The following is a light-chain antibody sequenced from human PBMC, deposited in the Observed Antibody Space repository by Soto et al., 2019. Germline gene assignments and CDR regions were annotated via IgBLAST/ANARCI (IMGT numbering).Light chain of an antibody. J-gene: IGKJ5*01. Sequence: EIVMTQSPATLSVSPGERATLSCRASQSVTRNLAWYQQKPGQAPRLLIYAASTRATGVPDRFSGSGSGTEFTLTISSLQSEDFAVYYCQQYTYWPPITFCQGTRLEIK. CDR3: QQYTYWPPIT. V-gene: IGKV3-15*01. CDR2: AAS. CDR1: QSVTRN.